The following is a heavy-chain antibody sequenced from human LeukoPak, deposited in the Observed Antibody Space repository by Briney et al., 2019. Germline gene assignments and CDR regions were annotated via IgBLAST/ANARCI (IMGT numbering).Heavy chain of an antibody. J-gene: IGHJ4*02. D-gene: IGHD4-11*01. CDR3: ATREPPDYSDYDY. CDR2: ISGSGGST. V-gene: IGHV3-23*01. CDR1: GFTFSNYA. Sequence: PGGSLRLSCAASGFTFSNYAMRWVRQAPGKGLEWVSTISGSGGSTYYADSVKGRFTISRDNSKNTVYLQMNSLRAEDTAVYYCATREPPDYSDYDYWGQGTLVTVSS.